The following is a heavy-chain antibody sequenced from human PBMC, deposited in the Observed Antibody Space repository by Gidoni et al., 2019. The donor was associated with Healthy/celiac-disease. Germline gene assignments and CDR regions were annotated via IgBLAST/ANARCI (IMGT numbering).Heavy chain of an antibody. CDR1: GFSFSTYA. V-gene: IGHV3-23*01. CDR3: AKLDRDCSSTSCQGYYYFAMDV. D-gene: IGHD2-2*01. Sequence: EVQLLESGGGFGQPGGSLRLSCAASGFSFSTYAMTWVRQAPGKGLEWVSSTSGSGVSTYYADSVKGRFTISRDNFKNTLFLQMNSLRAEDTAVYYCAKLDRDCSSTSCQGYYYFAMDVWGQGTTVTVSS. J-gene: IGHJ6*02. CDR2: TSGSGVST.